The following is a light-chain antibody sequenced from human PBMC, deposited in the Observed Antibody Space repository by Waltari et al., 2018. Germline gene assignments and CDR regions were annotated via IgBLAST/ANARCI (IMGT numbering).Light chain of an antibody. CDR3: SSYTSSSTWV. CDR2: DVS. V-gene: IGLV2-14*01. Sequence: QSALTQPASVSGSPGQSITISCTGTSSDVGGYNYVSWYQQHPGKAPKLMIYDVSKRPSGCASRFSGSKSGSTASLTISGLQAEDEADYYCSSYTSSSTWVFGGGTKLTVL. J-gene: IGLJ3*02. CDR1: SSDVGGYNY.